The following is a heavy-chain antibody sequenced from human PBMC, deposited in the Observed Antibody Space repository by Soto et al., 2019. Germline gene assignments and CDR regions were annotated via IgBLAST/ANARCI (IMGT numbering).Heavy chain of an antibody. Sequence: PGESLKISCRGSGYSFTSYWIGWVRQMPGKGLEWMGIIYPGDSDTRYSPSFQGQVTISADKSISTAYLQWSSLKASVTAMYYCASQGMATKNVDAFDIWGQGTMVTVS. CDR1: GYSFTSYW. D-gene: IGHD5-12*01. CDR2: IYPGDSDT. CDR3: ASQGMATKNVDAFDI. J-gene: IGHJ3*02. V-gene: IGHV5-51*01.